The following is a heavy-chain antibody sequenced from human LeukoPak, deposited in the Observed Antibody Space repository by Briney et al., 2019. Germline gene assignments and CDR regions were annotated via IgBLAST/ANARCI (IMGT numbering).Heavy chain of an antibody. CDR3: ARVTYYDILTGYRDSYYFDY. CDR2: ISRSGSTI. CDR1: GFTFSSYE. V-gene: IGHV3-48*03. Sequence: GGSLRLSCAASGFTFSSYEMNWVRQAPGKGLEWVSYISRSGSTIYYADSVKGRLTISRDNAKNSLYLQMNSLRAEDTAIYYCARVTYYDILTGYRDSYYFDYWGQGTLVTVSS. D-gene: IGHD3-9*01. J-gene: IGHJ4*02.